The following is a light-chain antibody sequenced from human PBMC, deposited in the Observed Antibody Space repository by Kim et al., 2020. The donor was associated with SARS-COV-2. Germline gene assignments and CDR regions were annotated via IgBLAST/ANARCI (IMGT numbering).Light chain of an antibody. CDR2: DAS. J-gene: IGKJ5*01. V-gene: IGKV3-11*01. Sequence: SSPGESATLSCRASQSISSYLAWYQQKPGQAPRLLIYDASNRATGIPARFSGSGSGTDFTLTISSLEPEDFAVYYCQQRYNWPITFGQGTRLEIK. CDR3: QQRYNWPIT. CDR1: QSISSY.